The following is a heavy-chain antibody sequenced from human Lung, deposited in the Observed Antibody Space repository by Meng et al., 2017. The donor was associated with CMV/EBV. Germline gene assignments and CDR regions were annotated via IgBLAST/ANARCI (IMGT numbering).Heavy chain of an antibody. J-gene: IGHJ4*02. Sequence: GSLKISXVVSGLNFRTYGMTWVRQASGKGLEFVSHINAESTNKGYADAVKGRFTISRDIAGSSVFLQMNNLRVEDAAVYYCTTDPEGDYDFDFWGQGTLVTVSS. D-gene: IGHD4-17*01. V-gene: IGHV3-21*06. CDR1: GLNFRTYG. CDR2: INAESTNK. CDR3: TTDPEGDYDFDF.